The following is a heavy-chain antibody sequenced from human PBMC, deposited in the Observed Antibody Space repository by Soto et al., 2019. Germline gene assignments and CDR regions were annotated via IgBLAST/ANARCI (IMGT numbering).Heavy chain of an antibody. CDR2: INSSGGSP. D-gene: IGHD3-3*01. J-gene: IGHJ6*02. Sequence: QVQLIQSGAEVRKPGASVKVSCKASGDSFTNYYFHWVRQAPGQSLEWMGIINSSGGSPTYAQKFLGRVTMTRDTSTSTVYMELSSLKSEDTAVYYCAGDRNYDFWSGYSSYGMDVWGQGTTVSVSS. V-gene: IGHV1-46*01. CDR3: AGDRNYDFWSGYSSYGMDV. CDR1: GDSFTNYY.